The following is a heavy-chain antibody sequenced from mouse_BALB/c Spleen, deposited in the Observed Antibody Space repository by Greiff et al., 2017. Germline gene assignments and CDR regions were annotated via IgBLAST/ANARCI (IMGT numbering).Heavy chain of an antibody. Sequence: EVKLMESGGGLVQPGGSLRLSCATSGFTFTDYYMSWVRQPPGKALEWLGFISNKANGYTTEYSASVKGRFTISRDNSQSILYLQMNTLRAEDSATYYCARGGYSWFAYWGQGTLVTVSA. V-gene: IGHV7-3*02. CDR2: ISNKANGYTT. CDR1: GFTFTDYY. CDR3: ARGGYSWFAY. J-gene: IGHJ3*01. D-gene: IGHD2-3*01.